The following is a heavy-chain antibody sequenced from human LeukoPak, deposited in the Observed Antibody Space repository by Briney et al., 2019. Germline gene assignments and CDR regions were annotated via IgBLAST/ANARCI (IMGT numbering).Heavy chain of an antibody. V-gene: IGHV3-21*01. D-gene: IGHD6-13*01. CDR2: ISTSSSYI. CDR1: GFTFSSYC. CDR3: ARTAIAAAAFCNWFDS. Sequence: GGSLRLSCAASGFTFSSYCMNWVRQAPGKGLEWVSFISTSSSYIHYADSVKGRFTISRDNARNSLYLQTNSLRAEDTAVYYCARTAIAAAAFCNWFDSWGQGTLVTVSS. J-gene: IGHJ5*01.